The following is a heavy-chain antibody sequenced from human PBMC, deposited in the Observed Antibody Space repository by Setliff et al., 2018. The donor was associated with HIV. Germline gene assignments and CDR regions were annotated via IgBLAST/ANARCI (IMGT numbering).Heavy chain of an antibody. J-gene: IGHJ4*02. D-gene: IGHD1-26*01. CDR2: IYTSGST. CDR1: GGSISSGSYY. Sequence: PSETLSLTCTVSGGSISSGSYYWSWIRQPAGKGLEWIGRIYTSGSTNYNPSLKSRVTISVDTSKNQFSLKLSSVTAADTAVYYCASGYWWEGGVDYRGQGTLVTVSS. V-gene: IGHV4-61*02. CDR3: ASGYWWEGGVDY.